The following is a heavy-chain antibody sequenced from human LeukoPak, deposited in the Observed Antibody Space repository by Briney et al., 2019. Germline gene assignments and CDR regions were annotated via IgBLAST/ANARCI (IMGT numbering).Heavy chain of an antibody. CDR3: ARGTGSSSWRGAFDI. CDR2: IYTSGST. Sequence: PSETLSLTCTVSGGSISSGSYYWSWIRQPAGKGLEWIGRIYTSGSTNYNPSLKSRVTISVDTSKNQFSLKLSSVTAADTAVYYCARGTGSSSWRGAFDIWGQGTMVTVSS. CDR1: GGSISSGSYY. J-gene: IGHJ3*02. D-gene: IGHD6-13*01. V-gene: IGHV4-61*02.